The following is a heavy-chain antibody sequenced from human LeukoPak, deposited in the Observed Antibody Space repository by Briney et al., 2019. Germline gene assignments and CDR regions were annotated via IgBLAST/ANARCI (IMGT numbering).Heavy chain of an antibody. Sequence: GGSLRLSCAASGFTFSSYSMNWVRQAPGKGLEWVSFISSSSSYIYYADSVKGRFTISRDNAKNSLYLQMNSLRAEDTAVYYCARGVGAIINPFDYWGQGTLVTVSS. CDR2: ISSSSSYI. CDR1: GFTFSSYS. CDR3: ARGVGAIINPFDY. J-gene: IGHJ4*02. V-gene: IGHV3-21*01. D-gene: IGHD1-26*01.